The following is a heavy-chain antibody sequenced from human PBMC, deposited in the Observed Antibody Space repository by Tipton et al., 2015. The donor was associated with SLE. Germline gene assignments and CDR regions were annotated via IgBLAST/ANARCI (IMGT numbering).Heavy chain of an antibody. D-gene: IGHD4-17*01. J-gene: IGHJ4*02. CDR2: ISGRGDTT. V-gene: IGHV3-23*01. CDR3: VKPFRDGDYFDY. Sequence: SGFTFSSYGMHWVRQAPGKGLEWVSGISGRGDTTYYADSVKGRFTISRDNTRDTVYLQIDSLRDEDTAVYYCVKPFRDGDYFDYWGQGALVTVSS. CDR1: GFTFSSYG.